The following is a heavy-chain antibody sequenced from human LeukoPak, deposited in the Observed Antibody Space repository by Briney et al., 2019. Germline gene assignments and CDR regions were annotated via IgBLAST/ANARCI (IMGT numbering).Heavy chain of an antibody. Sequence: SETLFLTCTVSGGSISSSSYYWGWIRQPPGKGLEWIGSIYYSGSTDYNPSLKSRVTISVETSKNQFSLKLSSVTAADTAVYYCARVTGYMIEDYFDYWGQGTLVTVSS. V-gene: IGHV4-39*07. D-gene: IGHD3-22*01. CDR1: GGSISSSSYY. CDR3: ARVTGYMIEDYFDY. J-gene: IGHJ4*02. CDR2: IYYSGST.